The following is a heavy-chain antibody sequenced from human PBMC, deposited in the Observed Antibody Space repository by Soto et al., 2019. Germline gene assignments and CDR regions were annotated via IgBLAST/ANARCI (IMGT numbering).Heavy chain of an antibody. J-gene: IGHJ4*02. D-gene: IGHD4-4*01. CDR3: ARDAHSNEVSDIDY. V-gene: IGHV3-48*01. Sequence: EVQLVESGGGLVQPGGSLRLSCAASGFTFSSYSMNWVRQAPGKGLAWVSYISSSSSTIYYADSEKGRFTISKDNAKKSLDLQMNSLRAEDTAVYYCARDAHSNEVSDIDYWGQGTLVTVSS. CDR1: GFTFSSYS. CDR2: ISSSSSTI.